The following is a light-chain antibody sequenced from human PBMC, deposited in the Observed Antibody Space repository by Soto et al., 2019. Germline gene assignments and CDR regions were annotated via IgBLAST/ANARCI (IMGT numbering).Light chain of an antibody. Sequence: QSVLTQPTSVSGAPGQRVTISCTGSSSNIGAGYDVHWYQQLPGTAPKLLIYGNSNRPSGVPDRFSGYKSGTSASLAITGLKVEDEADYYCQSYDSSLSGVVFGGGTKLTVL. CDR1: SSNIGAGYD. CDR2: GNS. CDR3: QSYDSSLSGVV. V-gene: IGLV1-40*01. J-gene: IGLJ2*01.